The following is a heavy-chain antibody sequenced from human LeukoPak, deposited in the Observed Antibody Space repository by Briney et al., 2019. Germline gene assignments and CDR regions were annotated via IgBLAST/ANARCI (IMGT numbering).Heavy chain of an antibody. V-gene: IGHV3-21*01. CDR2: ISSSSSYI. CDR1: GFTFSSYS. J-gene: IGHJ4*02. Sequence: GGSLRLSCAASGFTFSSYSMNWVRQAPGKGLEWVSSISSSSSYIYYADSVKGRFTISRDNAKNSLYQQMNSLRAEDTAVYYCARGYCSSTSCKPGGYWGQGTLVTVSS. CDR3: ARGYCSSTSCKPGGY. D-gene: IGHD2-2*01.